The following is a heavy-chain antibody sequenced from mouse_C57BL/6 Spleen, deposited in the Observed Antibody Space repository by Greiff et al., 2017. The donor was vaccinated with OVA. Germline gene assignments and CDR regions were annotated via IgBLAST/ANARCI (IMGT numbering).Heavy chain of an antibody. CDR3: ARGGDYDYAYYAMDY. CDR2: ISYSGST. J-gene: IGHJ4*01. Sequence: EVQGVESGPGMVKPSQSLSLTCTVTGYSITSGYDWHWIRHFPGNKLEWMGYISYSGSTNYNPSLKSRISITHDTSKNHFFLKLNSVTTEDTATYYCARGGDYDYAYYAMDYWGQGTSVTVSS. D-gene: IGHD2-4*01. CDR1: GYSITSGYD. V-gene: IGHV3-1*01.